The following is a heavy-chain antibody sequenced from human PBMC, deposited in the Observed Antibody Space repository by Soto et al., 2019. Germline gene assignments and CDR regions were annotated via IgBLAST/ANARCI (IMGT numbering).Heavy chain of an antibody. V-gene: IGHV3-30*18. CDR1: GFTFSSYG. CDR3: AKQSITMVRGELKQPTLDY. J-gene: IGHJ4*02. Sequence: GGSLRLSCAASGFTFSSYGMHWVRQAPGKGLEWVAVISYDGSNKYYADSVKGRFTISRDNSKNTLYLQMNSLRAEDTAVYYCAKQSITMVRGELKQPTLDYWGQGTLVTVSS. D-gene: IGHD3-10*01. CDR2: ISYDGSNK.